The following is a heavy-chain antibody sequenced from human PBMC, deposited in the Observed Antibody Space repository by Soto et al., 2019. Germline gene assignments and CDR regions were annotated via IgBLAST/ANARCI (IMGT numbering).Heavy chain of an antibody. Sequence: GGSLRLSCAASGFTFSSSGMNWVRQAPGKGLEWVSSISGSGGSTYYADSVKGRFTISRDNSKNTLYLQMNSLRAEDTAVYYCAKAWRGAQFIYYGMDVWGQGTTVTVSS. CDR3: AKAWRGAQFIYYGMDV. V-gene: IGHV3-23*01. J-gene: IGHJ6*02. D-gene: IGHD1-26*01. CDR1: GFTFSSSG. CDR2: ISGSGGST.